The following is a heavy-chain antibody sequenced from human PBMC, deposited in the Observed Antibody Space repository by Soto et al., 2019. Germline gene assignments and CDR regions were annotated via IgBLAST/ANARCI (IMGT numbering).Heavy chain of an antibody. J-gene: IGHJ6*02. V-gene: IGHV3-21*01. D-gene: IGHD2-21*02. CDR3: ARVGVVTKTGDYYYGMDV. CDR1: GFSLSTSG. Sequence: LTLTCPFSGFSLSTSGMCVNWVRQAPGKGLEWVSSISSSSSYIYYADSVKGRFTISRDNAKNSLYLQMNSLRAEDTAVYYCARVGVVTKTGDYYYGMDVWGQGTTVTVSS. CDR2: ISSSSSYI.